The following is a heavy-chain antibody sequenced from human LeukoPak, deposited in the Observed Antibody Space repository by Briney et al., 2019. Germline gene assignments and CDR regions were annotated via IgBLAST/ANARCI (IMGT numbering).Heavy chain of an antibody. CDR3: ARLSEGGYYFTY. CDR1: GFTVSTNY. V-gene: IGHV3-66*04. J-gene: IGHJ4*01. Sequence: QAGGSLRLSCAASGFTVSTNYMGWVRQAPGKGLEWVSLIFSGGATYYADSVKDTFTISRDTSKNTLYLQMSSLAAEDTAVYFCARLSEGGYYFTYWGHGTLVTVSS. CDR2: IFSGGAT. D-gene: IGHD3-16*01.